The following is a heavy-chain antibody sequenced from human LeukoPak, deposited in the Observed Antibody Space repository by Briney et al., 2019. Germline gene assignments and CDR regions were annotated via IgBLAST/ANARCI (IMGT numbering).Heavy chain of an antibody. Sequence: GGSLRLSCAASGFTFSSYEMNWVRQAPGKGLEWVSTISSGSNYIYYADSMKGRFTISRDNAKDSLYLQMNSLRAEDTAVYFCARTIVGEYYDNWGQGTLVTVSS. V-gene: IGHV3-21*01. CDR2: ISSGSNYI. J-gene: IGHJ4*02. CDR3: ARTIVGEYYDN. D-gene: IGHD1-26*01. CDR1: GFTFSSYE.